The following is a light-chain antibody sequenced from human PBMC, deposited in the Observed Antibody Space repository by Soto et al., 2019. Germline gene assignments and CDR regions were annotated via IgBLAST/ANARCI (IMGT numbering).Light chain of an antibody. CDR1: QSISWW. CDR3: QQYDDNSPWT. CDR2: KAS. Sequence: DIQLTQSPSTLSASVGDRVNITCRASQSISWWLAWYQQKPGKVPNLLIYKASTLKSGVPSRFSGSGYGTDFTLTISSLQSDDFATYYCQQYDDNSPWTFVQGTKVEIK. V-gene: IGKV1-5*03. J-gene: IGKJ1*01.